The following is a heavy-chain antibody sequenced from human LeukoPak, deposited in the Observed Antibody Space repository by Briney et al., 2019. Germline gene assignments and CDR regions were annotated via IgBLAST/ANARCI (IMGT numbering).Heavy chain of an antibody. CDR2: ISSNGGST. J-gene: IGHJ4*02. CDR1: GFTFSSYA. CDR3: FVVVNAIPR. V-gene: IGHV3-64D*09. D-gene: IGHD2-21*01. Sequence: PGGSLRLSCSASGFTFSSYAMHWVRQAPGKGLEYVSAISSNGGSTYYADSVKGRFPISRDNSKNTLYLQMSSPRVEDTAVYYCFVVVNAIPRWGQGTLVTVSS.